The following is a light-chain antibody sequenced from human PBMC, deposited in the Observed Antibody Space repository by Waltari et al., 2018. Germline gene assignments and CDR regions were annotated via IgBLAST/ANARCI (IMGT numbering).Light chain of an antibody. CDR1: RSHIGPYY. CDR3: ATWDDSLTAWV. CDR2: RNN. V-gene: IGLV1-47*01. J-gene: IGLJ3*02. Sequence: QSVLTQPPSASGTPGQRVTISCSGSRSHIGPYYVHWYQQLPGTAPKLLIYRNNQWPSGVPDRFSGSKSGTSASLAISGLRSEDEADYYCATWDDSLTAWVFGGGTKLTVL.